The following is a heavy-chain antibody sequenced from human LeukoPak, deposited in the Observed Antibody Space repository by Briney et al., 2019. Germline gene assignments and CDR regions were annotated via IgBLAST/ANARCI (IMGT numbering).Heavy chain of an antibody. CDR3: AKDLFESDSNGYGFLGFDY. Sequence: GGSLRLSCAASGFTFNSYAMSWVRQAPGKGLQWVSVISGGGDSTYYADSVKGRFTISRDISKHTLYLQMNSLRAEDTAVYYCAKDLFESDSNGYGFLGFDYWGQGTLVTVSS. CDR1: GFTFNSYA. D-gene: IGHD3-22*01. CDR2: ISGGGDST. V-gene: IGHV3-23*01. J-gene: IGHJ4*02.